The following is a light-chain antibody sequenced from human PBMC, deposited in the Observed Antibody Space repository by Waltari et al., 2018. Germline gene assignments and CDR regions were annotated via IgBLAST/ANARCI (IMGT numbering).Light chain of an antibody. J-gene: IGLJ3*02. CDR2: VNSYGSY. V-gene: IGLV4-69*01. CDR3: QTGGHGTWV. Sequence: QLVVTQSPSASASPGASVKLTCPLSSGHSSNIVAWHQQHPEKGPRYLMKVNSYGSYSKGDEIPDRFSGSSSGAERYLTISSLQSEDEADYYCQTGGHGTWVFGGGTKLTVL. CDR1: SGHSSNI.